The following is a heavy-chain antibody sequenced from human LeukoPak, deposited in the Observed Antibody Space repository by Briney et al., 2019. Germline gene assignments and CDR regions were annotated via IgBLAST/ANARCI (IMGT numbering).Heavy chain of an antibody. J-gene: IGHJ4*02. D-gene: IGHD3-22*01. CDR3: ATGDDSSAISY. Sequence: ASVTVSCKVSGYTLTELSMHWVRQPPGRGLEGMGGFDPEDGETIYAQKFQGRVTMTEDTSTDTAYIELSSLRSEDTAVYYCATGDDSSAISYWGQGTLVTVSS. V-gene: IGHV1-24*01. CDR2: FDPEDGET. CDR1: GYTLTELS.